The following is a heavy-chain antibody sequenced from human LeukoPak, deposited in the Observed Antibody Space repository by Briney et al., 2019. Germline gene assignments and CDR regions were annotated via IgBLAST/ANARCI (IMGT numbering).Heavy chain of an antibody. V-gene: IGHV1-8*02. CDR1: GYTFKNYD. CDR3: ARATPGGLHGYSFDY. J-gene: IGHJ4*02. Sequence: GASVKVSCKASGYTFKNYDINWVRQATGQGLEWMGWMNPNSGNTGFAQKLQDRVSITRDTSINTAYMELTSLRSGDTAVYYCARATPGGLHGYSFDYWGQGTVVTVYS. D-gene: IGHD5-24*01. CDR2: MNPNSGNT.